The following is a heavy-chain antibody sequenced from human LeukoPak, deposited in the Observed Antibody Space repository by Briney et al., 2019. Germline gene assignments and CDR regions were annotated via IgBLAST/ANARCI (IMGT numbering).Heavy chain of an antibody. Sequence: ASVKVSCKASGYTFNTYGITWVRQAPGQGLEWMGWISGYNGKTKYAQKLQDRVTMTTDTSTTTAYMELRSLTSDDTAVYYCARDRGLDIAAAGKFRHYYYYMDVWGKGTTVTVSS. D-gene: IGHD6-13*01. J-gene: IGHJ6*03. CDR3: ARDRGLDIAAAGKFRHYYYYMDV. V-gene: IGHV1-18*01. CDR1: GYTFNTYG. CDR2: ISGYNGKT.